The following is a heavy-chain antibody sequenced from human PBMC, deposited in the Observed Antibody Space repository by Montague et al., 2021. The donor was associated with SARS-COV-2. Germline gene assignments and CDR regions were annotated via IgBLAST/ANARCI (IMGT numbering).Heavy chain of an antibody. CDR1: TDSFSGYY. CDR3: ARGADYDFWSGFLRYKWFGP. D-gene: IGHD3-3*01. J-gene: IGHJ5*02. CDR2: IIHSGST. V-gene: IGHV4-34*01. Sequence: SETLSLTCAVYTDSFSGYYWSWIRQSPGKGLEWIGEIIHSGSTNHNPSLQSRVTISVDKSKKQVSLKLRSLTAVDTAVYYCARGADYDFWSGFLRYKWFGPWGQGTPVIVSS.